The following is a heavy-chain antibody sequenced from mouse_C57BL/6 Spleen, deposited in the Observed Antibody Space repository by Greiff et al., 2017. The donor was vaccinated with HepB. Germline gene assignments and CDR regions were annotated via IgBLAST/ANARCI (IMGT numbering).Heavy chain of an antibody. CDR3: ARSSYYSNPFAY. Sequence: QVHVKQSGAELVRPGASVKLSCKASGYTFTDYYINWVKQRPGQGLEWIARIYPGSGNTYYDEKFKGKATLTAEKSSSTAYMQLSSLTSEDSAVYFCARSSYYSNPFAYWGQGTLVTVSA. V-gene: IGHV1-76*01. CDR1: GYTFTDYY. D-gene: IGHD2-5*01. CDR2: IYPGSGNT. J-gene: IGHJ3*01.